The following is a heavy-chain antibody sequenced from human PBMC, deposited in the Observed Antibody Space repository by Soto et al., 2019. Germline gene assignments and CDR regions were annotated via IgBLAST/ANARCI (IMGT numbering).Heavy chain of an antibody. CDR3: AREGYYDFWSGYRTLDY. J-gene: IGHJ4*02. D-gene: IGHD3-3*01. V-gene: IGHV3-21*01. CDR1: GFTFSSYS. CDR2: ISSSSSYI. Sequence: GGSLRLSCAASGFTFSSYSMNWVRQAPGKGLEWVSSISSSSSYIYYADSVKGRFTISRDNAKNSLYLQMNSLRAEDTAVYYCAREGYYDFWSGYRTLDYWGQGTLVTVSS.